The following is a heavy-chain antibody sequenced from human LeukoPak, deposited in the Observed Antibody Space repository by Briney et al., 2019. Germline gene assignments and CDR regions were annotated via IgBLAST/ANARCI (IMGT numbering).Heavy chain of an antibody. CDR2: IHTSGST. J-gene: IGHJ4*02. V-gene: IGHV4-4*07. Sequence: SETLSLTCTVPGGSISNYHWSWIRQPAGKGLERIGQIHTSGSTNYNPPLKSRVSISIDTTEDQVSLTIRSVTAADTAFYYCARRDISSGWSFDYWGQGTLVTVSS. CDR1: GGSISNYH. D-gene: IGHD6-19*01. CDR3: ARRDISSGWSFDY.